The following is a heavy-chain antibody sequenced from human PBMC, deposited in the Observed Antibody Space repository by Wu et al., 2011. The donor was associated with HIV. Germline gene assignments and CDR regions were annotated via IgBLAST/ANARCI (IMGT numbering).Heavy chain of an antibody. J-gene: IGHJ6*02. Sequence: QVQLVQSGAEVRKPGASVKVSCSASGYTFTTYDINWVRQATGQGLEWVGWMNPNSGNTGYAPKFQGRVTITRNTSISAACMELSSLRSEDTAVYFCAKARQQLIRRRFYYCGLDVWGQGTTVTVSS. CDR3: AKARQQLIRRRFYYCGLDV. CDR2: MNPNSGNT. CDR1: GYTFTTYD. D-gene: IGHD1-1*01. V-gene: IGHV1-8*02.